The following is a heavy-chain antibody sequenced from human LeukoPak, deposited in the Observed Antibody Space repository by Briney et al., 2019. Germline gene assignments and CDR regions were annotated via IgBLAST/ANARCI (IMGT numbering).Heavy chain of an antibody. CDR1: GGSISTYY. J-gene: IGHJ4*02. Sequence: SETLSLTCTVSGGSISTYYWSWIRQPPGKGLEWIGFLYYSGGTNYNPSLKSLVPMSVDTSKHQFSLRLSSVTDAAAAVYYCARQENRYDVFTGYCLGSVDYWGQGTLVTVSS. V-gene: IGHV4-59*01. D-gene: IGHD3-9*01. CDR2: LYYSGGT. CDR3: ARQENRYDVFTGYCLGSVDY.